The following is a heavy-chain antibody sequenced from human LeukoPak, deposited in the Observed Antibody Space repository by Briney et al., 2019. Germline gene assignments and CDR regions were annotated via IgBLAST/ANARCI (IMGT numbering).Heavy chain of an antibody. CDR3: ARGTSDYDSTAYPY. CDR2: IWYDGSNE. CDR1: GFTFSSYA. D-gene: IGHD3-22*01. V-gene: IGHV3-33*08. Sequence: GGSLRLSCAASGFTFSSYAMHWVRQAPGKSLEWVAVIWYDGSNEYYADSVKGRFTISRDNSKNTLYLQMNSLRAEDTALYYCARGTSDYDSTAYPYWGQGTLVTVSS. J-gene: IGHJ4*02.